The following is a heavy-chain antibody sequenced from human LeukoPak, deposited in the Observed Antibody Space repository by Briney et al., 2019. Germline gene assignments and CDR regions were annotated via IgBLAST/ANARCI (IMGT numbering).Heavy chain of an antibody. D-gene: IGHD6-13*01. V-gene: IGHV4-4*02. Sequence: PSETLSLTCAVSGGSLSSSNWWSWVRQPPGKGLEWIGEIYHSGSTNYNPSLKSRVTISVDKSKNQFSLKLSSVTAADTAVYYCARAGYSSSWYMGGVSDYFDYWGQGTLVTVSS. J-gene: IGHJ4*02. CDR2: IYHSGST. CDR1: GGSLSSSNW. CDR3: ARAGYSSSWYMGGVSDYFDY.